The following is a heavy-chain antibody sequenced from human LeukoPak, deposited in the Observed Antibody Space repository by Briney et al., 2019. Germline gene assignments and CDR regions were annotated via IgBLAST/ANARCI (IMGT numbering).Heavy chain of an antibody. D-gene: IGHD2-15*01. J-gene: IGHJ6*02. CDR1: GGTFSSYA. CDR2: IIPIFGTA. V-gene: IGHV1-69*05. Sequence: SVKVSCKASGGTFSSYAISWVRQAPGQGLEWMGGIIPIFGTANYAQKFQGRVTITTDESTSTAYMELSSLRSEDTAVYYCAKDIRGRYCSGGSCSEPRPVSYYYYGMDVWGQGTTVTVSS. CDR3: AKDIRGRYCSGGSCSEPRPVSYYYYGMDV.